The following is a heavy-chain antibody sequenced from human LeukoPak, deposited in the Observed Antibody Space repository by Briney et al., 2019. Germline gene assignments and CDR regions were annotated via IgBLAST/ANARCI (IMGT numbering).Heavy chain of an antibody. V-gene: IGHV3-23*01. J-gene: IGHJ4*02. CDR2: ISGSGGST. Sequence: GGSLRLSCATSGFTFSSYAMSWVRQAPGRGLQWVSAISGSGGSTYYADSVKGRFTISRDNSKNTLYLQMNSLRAEDTAIYYCALPAVTTVYFDYWGQGTLVTVSS. CDR3: ALPAVTTVYFDY. D-gene: IGHD1-1*01. CDR1: GFTFSSYA.